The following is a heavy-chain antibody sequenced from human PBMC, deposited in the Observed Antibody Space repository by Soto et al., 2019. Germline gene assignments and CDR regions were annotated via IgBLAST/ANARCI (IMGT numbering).Heavy chain of an antibody. D-gene: IGHD6-6*01. J-gene: IGHJ6*02. Sequence: ASVKVSCKASGYTFTSYGISWVRQAPGQGLEWMGWISAYNGNTNYAQKLQGRVTMTTDTSTSTAYMELRSLRSDDTAVYYCAREEYSTKGYYYYGMDVWGHGTTVTVSS. V-gene: IGHV1-18*01. CDR2: ISAYNGNT. CDR3: AREEYSTKGYYYYGMDV. CDR1: GYTFTSYG.